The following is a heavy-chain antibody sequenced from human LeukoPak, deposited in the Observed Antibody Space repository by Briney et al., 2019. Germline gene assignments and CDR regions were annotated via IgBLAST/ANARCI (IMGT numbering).Heavy chain of an antibody. J-gene: IGHJ4*02. CDR3: ARVGAVAGTIDY. V-gene: IGHV3-30*02. D-gene: IGHD6-19*01. Sequence: GGSLRLSCAASGFTFSSYGMHWVRQAPGKGLEWVAFIRYDGSNKYYADSVKGRFTISRDNSKNTLYLQMNSLRAEDTAVYYCARVGAVAGTIDYWGQGTLVTVSS. CDR1: GFTFSSYG. CDR2: IRYDGSNK.